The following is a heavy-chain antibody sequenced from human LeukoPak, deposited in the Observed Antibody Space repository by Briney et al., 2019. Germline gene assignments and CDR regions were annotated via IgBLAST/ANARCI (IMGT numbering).Heavy chain of an antibody. J-gene: IGHJ1*01. CDR3: ARDNDSSGYYFGAEYFQH. CDR2: IWYDGSNK. CDR1: GFTFSSYG. V-gene: IGHV3-33*01. D-gene: IGHD3-22*01. Sequence: GGSLRLSCAASGFTFSSYGMHWVHQAPGKGLEWVAVIWYDGSNKYYADSVKGRFTISRDNSKNTLYLQMNSLRAEDTAVYYCARDNDSSGYYFGAEYFQHWGQGTLVTVSS.